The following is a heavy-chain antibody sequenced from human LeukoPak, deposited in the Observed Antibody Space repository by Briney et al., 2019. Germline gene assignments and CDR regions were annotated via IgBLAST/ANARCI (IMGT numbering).Heavy chain of an antibody. D-gene: IGHD6-19*01. Sequence: SETLSLTCAVYGGSFSGYYWSWIRQPPGKGLEWIGEINRSGSTNYNPSLKSRVTISVDTSKNQFSLKLSSVTAADTAVYYCARVHSSGWYLNIVFDYWGQGTLVTVSS. CDR2: INRSGST. J-gene: IGHJ4*02. CDR3: ARVHSSGWYLNIVFDY. V-gene: IGHV4-34*01. CDR1: GGSFSGYY.